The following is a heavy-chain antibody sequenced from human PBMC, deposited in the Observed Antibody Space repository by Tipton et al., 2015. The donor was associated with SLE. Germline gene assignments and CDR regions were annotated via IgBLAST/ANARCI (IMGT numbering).Heavy chain of an antibody. J-gene: IGHJ3*02. V-gene: IGHV3-48*01. D-gene: IGHD3-3*01. CDR2: ISGSSNTI. CDR1: GFTFSSYS. CDR3: AKERTEWLGAFDI. Sequence: SLRLSCAASGFTFSSYSMNWVRQAPGKGLEWVSYISGSSNTIYYADSVKGRFIISRDNAKNSLYLQLNSLRAEDTAVYYCAKERTEWLGAFDIWGQGTMVTVSS.